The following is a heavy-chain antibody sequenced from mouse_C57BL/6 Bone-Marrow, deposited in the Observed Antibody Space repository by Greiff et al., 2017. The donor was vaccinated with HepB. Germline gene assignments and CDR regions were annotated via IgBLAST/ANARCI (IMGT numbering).Heavy chain of an antibody. D-gene: IGHD2-4*01. V-gene: IGHV1-76*01. CDR1: GYTFTDYY. CDR2: IYPGSGNT. J-gene: IGHJ3*01. CDR3: ARHDYGFAY. Sequence: QVQLKESGAELVRPGASVKLSCKASGYTFTDYYINWVKQRPGQGLEWIARIYPGSGNTYYNQKFKGKATLTVDQSSSTAYMQLNSLTSEDSAVYYCARHDYGFAYWGQGTLVTVSA.